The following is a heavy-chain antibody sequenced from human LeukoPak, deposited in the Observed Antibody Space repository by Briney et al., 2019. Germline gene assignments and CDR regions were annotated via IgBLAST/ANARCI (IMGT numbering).Heavy chain of an antibody. CDR2: INHSGST. Sequence: SETLSLTCAVYGGSFSGYYWSWIRQPPGKGLEWIGEINHSGSTNYNPSLKSRVTISVDTSKNQFSLKLSPVTAADTAVYYCARTGRARMATGYWGQGTLVTVSS. D-gene: IGHD5-24*01. CDR1: GGSFSGYY. J-gene: IGHJ4*02. V-gene: IGHV4-34*01. CDR3: ARTGRARMATGY.